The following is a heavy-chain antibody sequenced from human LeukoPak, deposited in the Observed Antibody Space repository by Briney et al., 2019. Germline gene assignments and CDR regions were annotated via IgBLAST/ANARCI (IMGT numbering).Heavy chain of an antibody. J-gene: IGHJ4*02. Sequence: ASVKVSCKASGYTFTRYGISWVRQAPGQGLEWMGWISAYNGNTNYAQKLQGRVTMTTDTSTSTAYMELRSLRSDDTAVYYCARDEGNWNDETFDYWGQGTLVTVSS. CDR3: ARDEGNWNDETFDY. D-gene: IGHD1-1*01. CDR2: ISAYNGNT. CDR1: GYTFTRYG. V-gene: IGHV1-18*01.